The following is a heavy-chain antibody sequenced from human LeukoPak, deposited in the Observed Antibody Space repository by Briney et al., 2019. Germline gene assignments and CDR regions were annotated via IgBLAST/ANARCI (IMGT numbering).Heavy chain of an antibody. CDR3: ARGGDYYGSGSYRPKYYYYGMDV. CDR2: TNAGNGNT. CDR1: GYTFTSYA. D-gene: IGHD3-10*01. Sequence: ASVKVSCKASGYTFTSYAMHWVRQAPGQRLEWMGWTNAGNGNTKYSQKFQGRVTITRDTSASTAYMELSSLRSEDTAVYYCARGGDYYGSGSYRPKYYYYGMDVWGKGTTVTVSS. J-gene: IGHJ6*04. V-gene: IGHV1-3*01.